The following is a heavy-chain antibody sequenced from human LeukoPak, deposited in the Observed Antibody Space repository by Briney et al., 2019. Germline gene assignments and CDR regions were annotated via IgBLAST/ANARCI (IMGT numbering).Heavy chain of an antibody. D-gene: IGHD3-3*01. V-gene: IGHV4-39*07. Sequence: SETLSLTCTVSGGSISSSSYYWGWIRQPPGKGLERIGSIYYSGSTYYNPSLKSRVTISVDTSKNQFSLKLSSVTAADTAVYYRARVLPKFWNGDPPYYMDVWGKGTTVTVSS. CDR2: IYYSGST. J-gene: IGHJ6*03. CDR3: ARVLPKFWNGDPPYYMDV. CDR1: GGSISSSSYY.